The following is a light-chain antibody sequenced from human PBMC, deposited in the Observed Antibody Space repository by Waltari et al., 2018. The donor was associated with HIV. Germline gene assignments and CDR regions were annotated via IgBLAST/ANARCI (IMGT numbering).Light chain of an antibody. CDR2: EVN. Sequence: QSALTQPASVSGSPGQSITISCTASFYNNGGSTYVSWYQQHPGKAPKVIIYEVNNRPSVVSTRFSGSKSGNTASLTISGLQIEDEADYYCSSNTDSSTALFGGGTKLTVL. V-gene: IGLV2-14*01. CDR3: SSNTDSSTAL. CDR1: FYNNGGSTY. J-gene: IGLJ2*01.